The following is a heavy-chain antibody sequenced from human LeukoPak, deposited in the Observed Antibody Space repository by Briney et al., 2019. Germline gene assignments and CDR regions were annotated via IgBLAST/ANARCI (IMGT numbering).Heavy chain of an antibody. CDR1: GFTFSTYG. Sequence: GGSLRLSCAASGFTFSTYGMHWVRQAPGKGLEWVAFVRYDGSKKYYTNSVKGRFTISRDNSKNTLYLQMNSLRAEDTAVYYCAKGRKVIHPYYFDYWGQGTLVTVSS. J-gene: IGHJ4*02. CDR2: VRYDGSKK. V-gene: IGHV3-30*02. CDR3: AKGRKVIHPYYFDY. D-gene: IGHD3-16*02.